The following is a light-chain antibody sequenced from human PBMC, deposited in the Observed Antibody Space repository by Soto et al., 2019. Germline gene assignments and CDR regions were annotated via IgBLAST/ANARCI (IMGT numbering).Light chain of an antibody. CDR1: QTLSSW. J-gene: IGKJ5*01. Sequence: DIPMTQSPSSLAGCVGDGVNMXCRASQTLSSWLGWYQQKPGKAPKHLISTASTLKSGGPSRFSGSGSATEFTRTINSLQSEDSAVYYGQQHNQWPITFGQGTRLEIK. CDR2: TAS. CDR3: QQHNQWPIT. V-gene: IGKV1-5*03.